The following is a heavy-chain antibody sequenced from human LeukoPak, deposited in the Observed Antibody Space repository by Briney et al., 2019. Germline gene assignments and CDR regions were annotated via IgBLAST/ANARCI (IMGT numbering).Heavy chain of an antibody. Sequence: GGSLRVSCAASGFTFDDYAMHWVRQAPGKGLEWVSGISWNSGSIGYADSVKGRFTISRDNAKNSLYLQMNSLRAEDTALYYCAKDIDRLIAVAGNAFDIWGQGTMVTVSS. J-gene: IGHJ3*02. D-gene: IGHD6-19*01. CDR1: GFTFDDYA. CDR3: AKDIDRLIAVAGNAFDI. CDR2: ISWNSGSI. V-gene: IGHV3-9*01.